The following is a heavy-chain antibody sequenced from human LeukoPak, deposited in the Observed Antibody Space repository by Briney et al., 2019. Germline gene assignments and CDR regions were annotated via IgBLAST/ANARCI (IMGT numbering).Heavy chain of an antibody. CDR1: GGSISSYY. CDR3: ARAGYSYGTGYYFDY. D-gene: IGHD5-18*01. CDR2: IYYRGST. J-gene: IGHJ4*02. Sequence: PSETLSLTCTVSGGSISSYYWGWIRQPPGKGLEWIGYIYYRGSTNYNPSLKSRVTVSVDTSKKQFSLKVTSVTAADTAVYYCARAGYSYGTGYYFDYWGQGTLVTVSS. V-gene: IGHV4-59*01.